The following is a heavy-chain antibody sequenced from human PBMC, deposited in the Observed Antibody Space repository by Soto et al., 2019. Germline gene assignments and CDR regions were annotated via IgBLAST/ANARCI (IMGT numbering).Heavy chain of an antibody. J-gene: IGHJ4*02. V-gene: IGHV3-23*01. Sequence: EVRLLESGGGLVQPGGSLTLSCATSGFTFNNYSMSWVRQAPGKGLEWVSSINRGGGPYYADSVKGRFTISRDNSKNMLYLRMNSLRADDTAVYFCARADGPLPVTLLGFWGKGTLVTVSS. D-gene: IGHD5-18*01. CDR3: ARADGPLPVTLLGF. CDR1: GFTFNNYS. CDR2: INRGGGP.